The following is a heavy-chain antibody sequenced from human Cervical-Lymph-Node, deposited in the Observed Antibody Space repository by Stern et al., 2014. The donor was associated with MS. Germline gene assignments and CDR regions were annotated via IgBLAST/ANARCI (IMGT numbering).Heavy chain of an antibody. CDR2: LNPNSDDP. Sequence: QVQLGQSGARMKKPSASVRVSCKVFGYDLTGFFIHWVRQVPGQGLEWMGRLNPNSDDPTYAQNFQDRVTLTRDTSIGTAYLELSRLTSADTAVYYCAREATRIIVGIDYWGQGTPVTVSS. V-gene: IGHV1-2*06. D-gene: IGHD2/OR15-2a*01. CDR1: GYDLTGFF. J-gene: IGHJ4*02. CDR3: AREATRIIVGIDY.